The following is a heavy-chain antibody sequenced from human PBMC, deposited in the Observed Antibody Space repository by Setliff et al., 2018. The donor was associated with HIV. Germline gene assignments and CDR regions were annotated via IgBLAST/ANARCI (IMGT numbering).Heavy chain of an antibody. Sequence: PSETLSLTCAVYGGSFSHYYWTWIRQSPGKGLEWIAEINQERTTFYNPSLKSRVIMSLDTSRNEVSLRLNSVTAADTATYFCARVRLSFDNVRCFDLWGQGTRVTVSS. CDR1: GGSFSHYY. V-gene: IGHV4-34*01. J-gene: IGHJ5*02. D-gene: IGHD1-20*01. CDR3: ARVRLSFDNVRCFDL. CDR2: INQERTT.